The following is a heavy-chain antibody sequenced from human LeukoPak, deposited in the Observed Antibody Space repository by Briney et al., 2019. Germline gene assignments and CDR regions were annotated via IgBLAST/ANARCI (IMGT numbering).Heavy chain of an antibody. CDR3: AKEGSSRAGNAFDI. CDR1: GFTFSSYG. Sequence: LPGGSLRLSCAASGFTFSSYGMHWVRQAPGKGLEWVAVIWYGGSNKYYADSVKGRFTISRDNSKNTLYLQMNSLRAEDTAVYYCAKEGSSRAGNAFDIWGQGTMVTVSS. D-gene: IGHD6-13*01. V-gene: IGHV3-30*02. J-gene: IGHJ3*02. CDR2: IWYGGSNK.